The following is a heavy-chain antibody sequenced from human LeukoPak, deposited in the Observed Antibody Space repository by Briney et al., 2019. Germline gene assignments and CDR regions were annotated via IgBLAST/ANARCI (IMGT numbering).Heavy chain of an antibody. D-gene: IGHD4-17*01. CDR3: ARDLYGDYFFDY. Sequence: GGSLRLACAASGFSLSSNSMNWFRQAPGKGLEWVSSMSTSATYIHYADSVKGRFTISRDNAKNSLYLQMNSLRAEDTAVYYCARDLYGDYFFDYWGQGTLVTVSS. CDR2: MSTSATYI. J-gene: IGHJ4*02. V-gene: IGHV3-21*01. CDR1: GFSLSSNS.